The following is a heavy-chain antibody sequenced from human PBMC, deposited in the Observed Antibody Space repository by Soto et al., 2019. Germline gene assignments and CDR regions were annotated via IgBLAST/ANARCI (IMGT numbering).Heavy chain of an antibody. D-gene: IGHD3-16*01. CDR1: GYTFTRYG. J-gene: IGHJ6*02. Sequence: QVQLVQSGAEVKNPGASVKVSCKASGYTFTRYGIGWARQAPGQGREWMGGINTYNGNTNYAQNVQGRVTLTTHTSTSTAYMELRSLRSNDTAIYYCAMVDVYVTPSPQDVWGQGTTVIVSS. CDR3: AMVDVYVTPSPQDV. V-gene: IGHV1-18*01. CDR2: INTYNGNT.